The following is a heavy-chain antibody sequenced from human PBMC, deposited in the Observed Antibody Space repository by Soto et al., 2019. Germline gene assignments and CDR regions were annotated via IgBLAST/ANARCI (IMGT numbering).Heavy chain of an antibody. CDR3: ARDDSSGYFSEYFQH. D-gene: IGHD3-22*01. CDR2: ISSSSSYI. CDR1: GFTFSSYS. Sequence: VGSLRLSCAASGFTFSSYSMNWVRQAPGKGLEWVSSISSSSSYIYYADSVKGRFTISRDNAKNSLYLQMNSLRAEDTAVYYCARDDSSGYFSEYFQHWGQGTLVTVSS. J-gene: IGHJ1*01. V-gene: IGHV3-21*01.